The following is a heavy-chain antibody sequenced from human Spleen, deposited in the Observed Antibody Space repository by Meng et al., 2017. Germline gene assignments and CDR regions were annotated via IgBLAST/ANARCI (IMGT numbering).Heavy chain of an antibody. CDR1: GGSFSGYY. CDR2: INHSGST. J-gene: IGHJ3*02. CDR3: ARDILTGYYAFEM. D-gene: IGHD3-9*01. Sequence: VQLQQWGAGLLTPSETLPRTCAVYGGSFSGYYWSWIRQPPGKGLEWIGEINHSGSTNYNPSLKSRVTISVDTSKNQFSLKLSSVTAADTAVYYCARDILTGYYAFEMWGQGTMVTVSS. V-gene: IGHV4-34*01.